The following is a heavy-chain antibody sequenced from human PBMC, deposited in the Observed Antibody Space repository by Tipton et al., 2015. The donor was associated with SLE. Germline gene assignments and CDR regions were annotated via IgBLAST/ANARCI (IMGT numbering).Heavy chain of an antibody. Sequence: TLSLTCTVSGGSMLTYFWSWMRQPPGKGLEWIGCIYSSGGTSYNPSLESRITISVDTSKNQFSLKLSSVTAADTAVYFCASVYSSGWAHAFDMWGLGTMVSVSS. V-gene: IGHV4-4*08. CDR2: IYSSGGT. CDR3: ASVYSSGWAHAFDM. J-gene: IGHJ3*02. D-gene: IGHD6-19*01. CDR1: GGSMLTYF.